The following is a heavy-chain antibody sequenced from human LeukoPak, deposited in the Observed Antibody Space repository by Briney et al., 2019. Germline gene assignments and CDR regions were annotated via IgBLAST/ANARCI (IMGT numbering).Heavy chain of an antibody. J-gene: IGHJ2*01. V-gene: IGHV3-7*01. CDR2: IKTDGSEE. Sequence: TGGSLRLSCAASGFTFSIHWMSWVRQAPGKGLEWVGHIKTDGSEEYYVDSVKGRFTFSRDNAKNSLYLEMNSLRAEDTAVYYCARDNWYFDLWGRGTLVTVSS. CDR3: ARDNWYFDL. CDR1: GFTFSIHW.